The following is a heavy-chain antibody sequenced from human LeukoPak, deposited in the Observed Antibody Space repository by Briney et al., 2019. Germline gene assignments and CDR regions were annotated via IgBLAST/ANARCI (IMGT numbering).Heavy chain of an antibody. D-gene: IGHD6-19*01. CDR3: ARDLPSSGWEQVIFDY. CDR2: IKQDGSEK. V-gene: IGHV3-7*01. CDR1: GFTFSSYW. J-gene: IGHJ4*02. Sequence: GGSLRLSCAASGFTFSSYWMSWVRQAPGKGLEWVANIKQDGSEKYYVDSVKGRFTVSRDNAKNSLYLQMNSLRAEDTAVYYCARDLPSSGWEQVIFDYWGQGTLVTVSS.